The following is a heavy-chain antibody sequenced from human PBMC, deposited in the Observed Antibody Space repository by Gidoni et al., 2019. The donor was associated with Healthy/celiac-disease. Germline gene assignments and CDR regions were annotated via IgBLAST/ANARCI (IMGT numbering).Heavy chain of an antibody. CDR2: IRGSGGST. Sequence: EVQLLESGGGLVQPGGSLRLSCAASGFTFSSYARSWVRQAPGKGREWVSAIRGSGGSTYYADAVKGRFTISRDNSKNSLYLQMNSMRAEDTAVYYWANEGLWDPPGSYWGQGTLVTVSS. V-gene: IGHV3-23*01. CDR3: ANEGLWDPPGSY. D-gene: IGHD3-10*01. J-gene: IGHJ4*02. CDR1: GFTFSSYA.